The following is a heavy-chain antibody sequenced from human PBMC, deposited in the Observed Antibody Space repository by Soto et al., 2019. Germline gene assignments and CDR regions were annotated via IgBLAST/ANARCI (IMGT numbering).Heavy chain of an antibody. V-gene: IGHV4-39*01. Sequence: PSETLSLTCTFSVVSISSSSYHCGWMRQAPWRGLEWIGSIYYTGSTYYNPSLKSRVTISVDTSKNQFSLKLSSVTAADTAVYYCARRTQYFASGVGGWFELWGQGTLVSVSS. CDR2: IYYTGST. J-gene: IGHJ5*02. D-gene: IGHD3-9*01. CDR1: VVSISSSSYH. CDR3: ARRTQYFASGVGGWFEL.